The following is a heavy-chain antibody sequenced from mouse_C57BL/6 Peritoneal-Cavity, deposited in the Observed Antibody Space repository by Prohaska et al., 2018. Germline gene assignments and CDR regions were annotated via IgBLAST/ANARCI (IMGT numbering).Heavy chain of an antibody. CDR1: GFTFSNYW. J-gene: IGHJ2*01. CDR3: TTYSNYWYYFDY. Sequence: EVKFEESGGGLVQPGGSMKLSCVASGFTFSNYWMNWVRQSPEKGLEWVAQIRLKSENYATNYEESVKGRFTMSRDDSNSSVYLQMNNLRAEDTGIYYCTTYSNYWYYFDYWGQGTTLTVSA. D-gene: IGHD2-5*01. CDR2: IRLKSENYAT. V-gene: IGHV6-3*01.